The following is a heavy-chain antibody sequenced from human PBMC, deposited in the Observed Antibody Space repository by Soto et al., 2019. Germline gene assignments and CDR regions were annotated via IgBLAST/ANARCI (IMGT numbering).Heavy chain of an antibody. CDR3: ASYDILTVYFPQYSLDY. CDR1: GASISSSTYY. V-gene: IGHV4-39*01. CDR2: IYYSGST. D-gene: IGHD3-9*01. J-gene: IGHJ4*02. Sequence: SETLSLTCTVSGASISSSTYYWGWIRQSPGKVLEWIGSIYYSGSTYYNPSLKSRVIMSIDTSKNQFSLKLSSVTAADTAVYYCASYDILTVYFPQYSLDYWGQGTLVTVSS.